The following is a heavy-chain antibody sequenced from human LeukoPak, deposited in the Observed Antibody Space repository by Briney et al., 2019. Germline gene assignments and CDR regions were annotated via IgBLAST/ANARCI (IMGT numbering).Heavy chain of an antibody. Sequence: GGSLRLSCAASGFTFSSYGMSWVRQAPGKGLEWVSAISGSGGSTYCADSVKGRFTISRDNSKNTLYLQMNSLRAEDTAVYYCAKVGYDSSGYYYLSNAFDIWGQGTMVTVSS. CDR2: ISGSGGST. CDR3: AKVGYDSSGYYYLSNAFDI. V-gene: IGHV3-23*01. CDR1: GFTFSSYG. D-gene: IGHD3-22*01. J-gene: IGHJ3*02.